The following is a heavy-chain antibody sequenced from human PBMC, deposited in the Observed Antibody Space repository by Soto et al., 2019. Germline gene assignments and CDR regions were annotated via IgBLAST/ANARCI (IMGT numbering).Heavy chain of an antibody. J-gene: IGHJ4*02. CDR1: GFTFSSYA. Sequence: EVQLLESGGALVQPGRSLRLSCAASGFTFSSYAMRWVRQAPGKGLEWVSLISGSGGGTYYADSVKGRFTISRDNSKNTLYLQMNSLRAEDTAVFYCAKHLSNGSPDYWGQGTLVTVSS. CDR3: AKHLSNGSPDY. CDR2: ISGSGGGT. D-gene: IGHD2-15*01. V-gene: IGHV3-23*01.